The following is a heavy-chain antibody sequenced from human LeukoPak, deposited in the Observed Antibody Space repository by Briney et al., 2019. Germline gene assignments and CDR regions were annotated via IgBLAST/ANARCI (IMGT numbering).Heavy chain of an antibody. V-gene: IGHV3-21*01. D-gene: IGHD6-13*01. J-gene: IGHJ4*02. Sequence: GGSLRLSCAASGFTFSSYSMNWVRQAPGKGLEWVSSISSSSSYIYYADSVKGRFTISRDNAKNSLYLQMNSLRAEDTAVYYCARGTNPRAAAGTGFDYWGQGTLVTVSS. CDR1: GFTFSSYS. CDR3: ARGTNPRAAAGTGFDY. CDR2: ISSSSSYI.